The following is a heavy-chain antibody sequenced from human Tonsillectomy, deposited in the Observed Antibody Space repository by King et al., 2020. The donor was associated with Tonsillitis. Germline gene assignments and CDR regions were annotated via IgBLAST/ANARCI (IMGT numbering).Heavy chain of an antibody. CDR3: ARHRSVSSASLVHYCYYDSAMDV. D-gene: IGHD6-19*01. V-gene: IGHV5-51*01. CDR1: GYSFTNYW. J-gene: IGHJ6*02. Sequence: VQLVESGAEVRKPGESLKISCKGSGYSFTNYWIGWVRQMPGKGLEWMGIIYPGDSDTRYSPSFQGQITISVDKSINTAYLQWSSLKASDTAMYYCARHRSVSSASLVHYCYYDSAMDVWGQGTTVTVSS. CDR2: IYPGDSDT.